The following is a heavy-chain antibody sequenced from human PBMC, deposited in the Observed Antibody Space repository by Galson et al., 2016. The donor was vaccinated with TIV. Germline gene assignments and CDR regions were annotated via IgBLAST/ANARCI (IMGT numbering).Heavy chain of an antibody. V-gene: IGHV3-30*18. CDR2: IAYDGSYK. Sequence: SLRLSCAASGFTFSSYNMHWVRQAPGKGLEWVAVIAYDGSYKHYAGYVKGRFIVSRDNSKTTLDRQMNSLGAEDTALYYCAKEENSGYYPNDAFDFWGQGTMVTVS. CDR1: GFTFSSYN. CDR3: AKEENSGYYPNDAFDF. D-gene: IGHD3-3*01. J-gene: IGHJ3*01.